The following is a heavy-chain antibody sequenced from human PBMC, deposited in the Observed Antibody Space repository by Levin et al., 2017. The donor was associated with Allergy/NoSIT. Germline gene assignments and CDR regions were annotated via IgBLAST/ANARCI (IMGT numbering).Heavy chain of an antibody. CDR2: IYNSGST. V-gene: IGHV4-59*01. CDR1: GGSISSYY. CDR3: ARDSRDYGDYLSLDY. J-gene: IGHJ4*02. Sequence: PSETLSLTCTVSGGSISSYYWSWIRQPPGRGLEWIWYIYNSGSTNYNPSLKGRVTISLDTSKNQFSLKLSSVTAADTAVYYCARDSRDYGDYLSLDYWGQGTLVTVSS. D-gene: IGHD4-17*01.